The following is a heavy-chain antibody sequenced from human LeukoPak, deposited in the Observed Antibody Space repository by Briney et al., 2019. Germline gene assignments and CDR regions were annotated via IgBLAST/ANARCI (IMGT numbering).Heavy chain of an antibody. D-gene: IGHD3-10*01. CDR2: ISAYNGNT. V-gene: IGHV1-18*01. CDR1: GYTFTSYG. J-gene: IGHJ5*02. Sequence: ASVKVSCKASGYTFTSYGISWVRQAPGQGLEWMGCISAYNGNTNYAQKHQGRVTMTTDTSTSTAYMELSSLRSEDTAVYYCARGAVRGVPGGQIQQYNWFDPWGQGTLVTVSS. CDR3: ARGAVRGVPGGQIQQYNWFDP.